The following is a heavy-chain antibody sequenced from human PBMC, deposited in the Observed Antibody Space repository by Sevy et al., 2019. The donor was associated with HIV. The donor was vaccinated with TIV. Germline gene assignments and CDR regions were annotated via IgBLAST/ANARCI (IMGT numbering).Heavy chain of an antibody. CDR3: ARDRYYDASGYYYYYYGMDV. D-gene: IGHD3-22*01. J-gene: IGHJ6*02. CDR2: IDSGGST. Sequence: GGSLRLSCEASGFTVSGNYMAWVRLAPGKGLEWVSLIDSGGSTYYADSVKGRFTISRDNAKNTLYLQMNPLRAEDTAAYFCARDRYYDASGYYYYYYGMDVWGQGTTATVSS. V-gene: IGHV3-66*01. CDR1: GFTVSGNY.